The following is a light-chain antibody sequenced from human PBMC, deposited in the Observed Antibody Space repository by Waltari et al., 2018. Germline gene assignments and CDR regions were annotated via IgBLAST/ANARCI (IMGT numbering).Light chain of an antibody. V-gene: IGKV3-20*01. J-gene: IGKJ1*01. CDR3: QKYDRLPAT. CDR1: QSVSRF. Sequence: PGTLSLSPGERGTLSCRASQSVSRFLAWYQQKPGQAPRLLIYGASTRATGIPDRFSGSGSGTDFSLTISRLEPEDFAVYYCQKYDRLPATFGQGTKVEIK. CDR2: GAS.